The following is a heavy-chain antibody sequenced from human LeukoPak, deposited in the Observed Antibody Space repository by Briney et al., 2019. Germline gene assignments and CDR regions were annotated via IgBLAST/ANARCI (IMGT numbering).Heavy chain of an antibody. CDR2: ISGSGGST. CDR1: GGSISSSN. V-gene: IGHV3-23*01. CDR3: AKGHGSSWYEDAFDI. D-gene: IGHD6-13*01. J-gene: IGHJ3*02. Sequence: PSETLSLTCAVSGGSISSSNWWSWVRPPPGKGLEWVSAISGSGGSTYYADSVKGRFTISRDNSKNTLYLQMNSLRAEDTAVYYCAKGHGSSWYEDAFDIWGQGTMVTVSS.